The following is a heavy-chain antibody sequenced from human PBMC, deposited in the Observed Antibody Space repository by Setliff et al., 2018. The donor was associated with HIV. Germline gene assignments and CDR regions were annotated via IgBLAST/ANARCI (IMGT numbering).Heavy chain of an antibody. CDR1: GGSFSTYY. V-gene: IGHV4-4*07. Sequence: SETLSLTCTVSGGSFSTYYWSWIRQPAGEGLEYIGRVHSTGTTIYNPSLKSRVTMSVDTSKNQLSLKLRSVTATDTAVYYCARARITMTGGRLEPYAFDRWGQGTKVTVSS. J-gene: IGHJ3*01. CDR2: VHSTGTT. D-gene: IGHD3-22*01. CDR3: ARARITMTGGRLEPYAFDR.